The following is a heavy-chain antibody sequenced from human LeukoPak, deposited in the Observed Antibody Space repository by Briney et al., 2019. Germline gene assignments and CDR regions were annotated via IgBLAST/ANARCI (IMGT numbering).Heavy chain of an antibody. CDR1: GFTFSSYA. Sequence: SLRLSCAASGFTFSSYAMHWVRQAPGKGLEWVAIIWSDGNNKYYADSVEGRFTISRDTSKNTLFLQMNSLRAEDTAVYYCARGQPGVAAAGNLDYWGQGTLVTVSS. D-gene: IGHD6-13*01. CDR2: IWSDGNNK. V-gene: IGHV3-33*01. J-gene: IGHJ4*02. CDR3: ARGQPGVAAAGNLDY.